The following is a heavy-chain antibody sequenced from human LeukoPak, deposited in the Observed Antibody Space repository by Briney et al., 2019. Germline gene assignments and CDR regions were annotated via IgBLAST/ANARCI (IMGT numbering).Heavy chain of an antibody. Sequence: SETLSPTCAVYGGSFSGYYWSWIRQPPGKGLEWIGSIRYSGRTYYKPSLKSRVTLSVDTSKNQLLLNLRSVTPADTAVYYCEREFIGAPDYLGQGTLVTVSS. CDR3: EREFIGAPDY. CDR2: IRYSGRT. CDR1: GGSFSGYY. J-gene: IGHJ4*02. D-gene: IGHD3-10*01. V-gene: IGHV4-34*01.